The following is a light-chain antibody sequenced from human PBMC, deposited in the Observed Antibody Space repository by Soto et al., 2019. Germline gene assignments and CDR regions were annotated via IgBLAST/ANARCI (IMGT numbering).Light chain of an antibody. V-gene: IGKV3-15*01. CDR1: QSVSSN. CDR3: QQYNNWPPELT. CDR2: GAS. J-gene: IGKJ4*01. Sequence: EIVMTQSPATLSVSPGERATLSCRASQSVSSNLAWYQQKPGQAPRLLIYGASTRATGIPARFSVSGSGTEFTLTISSLQSEYFAVYYCQQYNNWPPELTFGGGTKVEIK.